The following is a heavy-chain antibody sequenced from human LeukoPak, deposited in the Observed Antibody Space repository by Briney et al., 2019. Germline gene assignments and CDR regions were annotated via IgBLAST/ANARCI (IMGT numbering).Heavy chain of an antibody. J-gene: IGHJ4*02. V-gene: IGHV4-59*12. CDR3: ARGLGSGWCYFDY. D-gene: IGHD6-19*01. CDR2: IYYSGST. CDR1: GGSISSYY. Sequence: SSETLSLTCTVSGGSISSYYWSWIRQPPGKGLEWIGYIYYSGSTNYNPSLKSRVTISVDTSKNQFSLKLSSVTAADTAVYYCARGLGSGWCYFDYWGQGTLVTVSS.